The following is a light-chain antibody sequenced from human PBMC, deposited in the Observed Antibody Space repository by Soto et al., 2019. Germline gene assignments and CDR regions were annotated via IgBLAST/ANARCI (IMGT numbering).Light chain of an antibody. J-gene: IGKJ1*01. CDR2: DAS. Sequence: DIQLTQSPSTLSASVGDRVTITCRASQSLNNRLAWYQQKPGKAPKLLIYDASTLESGVSSRFSCTGSETECTLTITDLQADDLATYFCHQYKTYSTFGQGTKV. CDR3: HQYKTYST. CDR1: QSLNNR. V-gene: IGKV1-5*01.